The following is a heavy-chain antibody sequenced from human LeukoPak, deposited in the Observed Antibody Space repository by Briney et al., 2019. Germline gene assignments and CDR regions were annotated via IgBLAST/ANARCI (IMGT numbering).Heavy chain of an antibody. J-gene: IGHJ6*02. Sequence: GGSLRLSCAASGFTFSSYSMNWVRQAPGKGLEWVSSISSSSSYIYCAASLKGRFTISRDNAKNSLYLQMNSLRADDTAVYYCARVGTVTTWAYYYYGMDVWGQGTTVTVSS. CDR1: GFTFSSYS. V-gene: IGHV3-21*04. CDR3: ARVGTVTTWAYYYYGMDV. D-gene: IGHD4-11*01. CDR2: ISSSSSYI.